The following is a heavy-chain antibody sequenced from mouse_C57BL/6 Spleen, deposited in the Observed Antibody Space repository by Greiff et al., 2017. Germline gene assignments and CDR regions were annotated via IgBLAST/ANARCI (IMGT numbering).Heavy chain of an antibody. V-gene: IGHV1-82*01. CDR2: IYPGDGDT. D-gene: IGHD1-1*01. CDR3: ARGGYYGSPRFAY. Sequence: VQLVESGPELVKPGASVKISCKASGYAFSSSWMNWVKQRPGKGLEWIGRIYPGDGDTNYNGKFKGKATLTADKSSSTAYMQLSSLTSEDSAVYFCARGGYYGSPRFAYWGKGTLVTVSA. J-gene: IGHJ3*01. CDR1: GYAFSSSW.